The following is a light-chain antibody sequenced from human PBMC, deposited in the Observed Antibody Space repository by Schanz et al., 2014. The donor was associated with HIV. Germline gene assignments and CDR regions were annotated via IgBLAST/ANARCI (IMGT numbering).Light chain of an antibody. Sequence: QAVVTQESSLTVSPGGTVTLTCGSSTGAVTSGHYAYWFQQKPGQAPRTLIHDTNNRHSWTPARFSGSLLGGNAALTLSGAQPEDEADYYCLLSYNGGGVFGTGTKLTVL. CDR1: TGAVTSGHY. J-gene: IGLJ1*01. CDR3: LLSYNGGGV. V-gene: IGLV7-46*01. CDR2: DTN.